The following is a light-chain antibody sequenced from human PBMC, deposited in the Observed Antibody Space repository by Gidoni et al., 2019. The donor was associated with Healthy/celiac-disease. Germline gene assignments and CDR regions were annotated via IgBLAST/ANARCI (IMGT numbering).Light chain of an antibody. CDR2: AES. V-gene: IGKV1-9*01. J-gene: IGKJ2*01. CDR1: QGISSY. Sequence: IQFTQSPSSLSASVGDRVTITCRASQGISSYLAWYQQKPGKAPKLLIYAESTLQSGVPSRFSGSGSGTDCTLTISSLQPEDFATYYCQQLNSYPMYTFGQGTKLEIK. CDR3: QQLNSYPMYT.